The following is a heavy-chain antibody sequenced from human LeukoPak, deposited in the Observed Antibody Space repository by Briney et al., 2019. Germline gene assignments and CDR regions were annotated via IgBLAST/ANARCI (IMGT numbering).Heavy chain of an antibody. J-gene: IGHJ4*02. CDR3: TRGKYFFDY. V-gene: IGHV3-7*05. CDR2: IKQDGSEK. CDR1: GFTFSNYW. Sequence: GGSLRLSCAASGFTFSNYWVNSVRQAPGKGLEWVANIKQDGSEKFYVDSVKGRFTISRDNAKNSLYLQMNSLRGEDTAVYYCTRGKYFFDYWGQGTLVTVSS.